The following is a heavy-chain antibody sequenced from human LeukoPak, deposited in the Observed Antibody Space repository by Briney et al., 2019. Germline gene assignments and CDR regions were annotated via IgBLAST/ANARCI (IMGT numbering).Heavy chain of an antibody. Sequence: GGSLRLSCAASGFTFSSYGMHWVRQAPGKGLEWVAFIRYDGSNKYYADSVKGRFTISRDNSKNTLYLQMNSLRAEDTAVYYCAKVEKLRYFDWLAAYYFDYWGQGTLVTVSS. CDR2: IRYDGSNK. V-gene: IGHV3-30*02. CDR1: GFTFSSYG. CDR3: AKVEKLRYFDWLAAYYFDY. J-gene: IGHJ4*02. D-gene: IGHD3-9*01.